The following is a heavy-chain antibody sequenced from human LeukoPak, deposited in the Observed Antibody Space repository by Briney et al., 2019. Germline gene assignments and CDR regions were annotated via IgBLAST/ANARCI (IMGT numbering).Heavy chain of an antibody. V-gene: IGHV3-9*01. CDR1: GFTFYDYA. CDR2: ISWNSGSI. CDR3: AKSPEYYDILTGYYYLDY. Sequence: GGSLRLSCAASGFTFYDYAMHWVRQAPGKGLEWVSGISWNSGSIGYADSVKGRFTISRDNAKNSLYLHMNSLRAEDTALYYCAKSPEYYDILTGYYYLDYWGQGTLVTVSS. D-gene: IGHD3-9*01. J-gene: IGHJ4*02.